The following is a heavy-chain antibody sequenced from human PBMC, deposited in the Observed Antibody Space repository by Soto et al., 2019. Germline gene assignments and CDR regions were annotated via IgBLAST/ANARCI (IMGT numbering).Heavy chain of an antibody. D-gene: IGHD6-19*01. Sequence: QVQLQQWGAGLLKPSETLSLTCAVYGGSFSGYYWSWIRQPPGKGLEWIGEINHSGSTNYNPSLKSRVTISVDTSKNHFSLKLSSVTAADTAVYYCARATAVAGTGYWGQGTLVTVSS. CDR3: ARATAVAGTGY. CDR2: INHSGST. CDR1: GGSFSGYY. V-gene: IGHV4-34*01. J-gene: IGHJ4*02.